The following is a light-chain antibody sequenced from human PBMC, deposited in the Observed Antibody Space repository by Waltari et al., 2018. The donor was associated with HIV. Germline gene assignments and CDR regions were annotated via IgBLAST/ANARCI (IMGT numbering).Light chain of an antibody. CDR1: KSVSRN. V-gene: IGKV3-15*01. Sequence: EIVMTQSPATLSVSPGERATLSCRASKSVSRNLAWYQQKPGQAPRLLIYGASTRATGIPARFSGSGSGTGFSLTISSLQSEDFAVYYCHQYNDWRRVTCGQGTKVEIQ. J-gene: IGKJ1*01. CDR3: HQYNDWRRVT. CDR2: GAS.